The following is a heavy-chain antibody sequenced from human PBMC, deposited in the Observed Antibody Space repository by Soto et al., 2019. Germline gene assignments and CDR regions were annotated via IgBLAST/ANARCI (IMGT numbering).Heavy chain of an antibody. CDR3: ARGPGRPPLRNYGMDV. CDR1: GFIFNRYG. V-gene: IGHV3-33*01. J-gene: IGHJ6*02. Sequence: QVQLVESGGGVVQPGRSLRLSCAAPGFIFNRYGMHWVRQVPGKGLEWVADIWYDGSNKNYADSVKGRFTISRDNSKNTLSLQMNSLRAEDTAVYYCARGPGRPPLRNYGMDVWGQGTTVTVSS. CDR2: IWYDGSNK.